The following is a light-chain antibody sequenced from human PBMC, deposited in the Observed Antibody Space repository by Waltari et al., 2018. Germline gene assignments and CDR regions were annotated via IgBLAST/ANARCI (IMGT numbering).Light chain of an antibody. V-gene: IGKV3-20*01. CDR3: QMYVRLPVT. J-gene: IGKJ1*01. CDR1: QSVGRA. Sequence: EIVLTQSPRTLALSPGDRATPSCRASQSVGRALAWYQQKPGQAPRLLIYDASSRDTGISDKFSGSGSGTDFSLTISRVEPEDFAVYFCQMYVRLPVTFGQGTKVEVK. CDR2: DAS.